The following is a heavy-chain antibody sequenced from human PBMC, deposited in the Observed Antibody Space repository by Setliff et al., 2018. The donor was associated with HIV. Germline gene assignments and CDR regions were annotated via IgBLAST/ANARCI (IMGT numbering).Heavy chain of an antibody. CDR1: GGSLTNYY. D-gene: IGHD3-22*01. J-gene: IGHJ3*02. Sequence: PSETLSLTCAVYGGSLTNYYWTWIRQSPEKGLEWIGEIVDSGSTNYSPSLKSRVTMSVDTSKNQFSLRLNSVTAADTAVYYCARVGDFYDTSGYYSVLDAFDIWGQGTMVTVSS. CDR3: ARVGDFYDTSGYYSVLDAFDI. V-gene: IGHV4-34*12. CDR2: IVDSGST.